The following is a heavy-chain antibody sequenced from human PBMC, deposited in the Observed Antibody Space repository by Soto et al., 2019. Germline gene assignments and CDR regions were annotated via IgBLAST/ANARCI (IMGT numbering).Heavy chain of an antibody. CDR2: ISHDGTNK. CDR3: ARDGGGYCSSTSCYSNYFDF. Sequence: LRLSCAASGFTFSSFVVHWVRQAPGKGLEWVAVISHDGTNKYYANSVKGRFTISRDNSKNTLYLQLNSLRPEDTATYYCARDGGGYCSSTSCYSNYFDFWGQGTPVTVSS. V-gene: IGHV3-30-3*01. CDR1: GFTFSSFV. D-gene: IGHD2-2*02. J-gene: IGHJ4*02.